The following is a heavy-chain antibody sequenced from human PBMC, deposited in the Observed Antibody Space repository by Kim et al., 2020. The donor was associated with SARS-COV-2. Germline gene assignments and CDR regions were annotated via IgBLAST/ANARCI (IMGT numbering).Heavy chain of an antibody. J-gene: IGHJ3*02. CDR2: GGT. D-gene: IGHD6-13*01. V-gene: IGHV4-30-2*05. CDR3: ATAAGDAFDI. Sequence: GGTSNTPSLTMRITISTDTSKNHFSLTLTSVTTADTAVYYCATAAGDAFDIWGQGTMVTVSS.